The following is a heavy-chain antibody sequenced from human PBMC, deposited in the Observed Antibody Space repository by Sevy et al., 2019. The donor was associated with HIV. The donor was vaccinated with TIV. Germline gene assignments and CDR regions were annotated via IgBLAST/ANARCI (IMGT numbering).Heavy chain of an antibody. CDR2: TYYSGST. Sequence: SETLSLTCTVSGGSISSYYWSWIRQPPGKGLEWIGYTYYSGSTNHNPSLKSRVTISVDTSKNQFSLKLSSVTAADMAVYYCARIPPGRFYYFDYWGQGTLVTVSS. CDR1: GGSISSYY. CDR3: ARIPPGRFYYFDY. V-gene: IGHV4-59*13. J-gene: IGHJ4*02. D-gene: IGHD3-3*01.